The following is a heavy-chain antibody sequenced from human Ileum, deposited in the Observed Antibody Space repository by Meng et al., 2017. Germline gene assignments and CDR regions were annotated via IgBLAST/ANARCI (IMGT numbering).Heavy chain of an antibody. CDR3: AHIFDS. CDR1: GRSISSSAW. Sequence: QVQLPESAPGLVGPSGTWSLTCAVSGRSISSSAWWSWVRQPPGKGLEWIAEMNLGGSPNYNPSLKSRVTMSVDKSNDHLSLQLTSVAAADTAVYYCAHIFDSWGQGTLVTVSS. CDR2: MNLGGSP. J-gene: IGHJ4*02. V-gene: IGHV4-4*02.